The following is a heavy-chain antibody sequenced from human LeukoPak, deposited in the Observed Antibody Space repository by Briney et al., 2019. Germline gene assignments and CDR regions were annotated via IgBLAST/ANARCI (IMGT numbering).Heavy chain of an antibody. CDR2: FDPEDGET. Sequence: ASVKVSCKVSGYTLTELSMHWVRQAPGKGLEWMGGFDPEDGETIYAQKFQGRVTMTEDTSTDTAYMELSSLTSEDTAVYYCARAYCGGDCYSPDYYYYYGMDVWGQGTTVTVSS. J-gene: IGHJ6*02. CDR1: GYTLTELS. V-gene: IGHV1-24*01. D-gene: IGHD2-21*02. CDR3: ARAYCGGDCYSPDYYYYYGMDV.